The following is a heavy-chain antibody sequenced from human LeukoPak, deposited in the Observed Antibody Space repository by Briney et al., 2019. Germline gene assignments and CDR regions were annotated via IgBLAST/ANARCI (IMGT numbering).Heavy chain of an antibody. D-gene: IGHD2-21*01. CDR2: IYYSGST. CDR3: ARDVRRPISVWGMDV. CDR1: GGSISSYY. J-gene: IGHJ6*02. Sequence: SGTLSLTCTVSGGSISSYYWSWIRQPPGKGLEWIGYIYYSGSTNYNPSLKSRVTISVDTSKNQFSLKLSSVTAADTAVYYCARDVRRPISVWGMDVWGQGTTVTVSS. V-gene: IGHV4-59*01.